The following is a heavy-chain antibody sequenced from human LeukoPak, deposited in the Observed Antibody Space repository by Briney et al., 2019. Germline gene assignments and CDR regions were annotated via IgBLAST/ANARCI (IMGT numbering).Heavy chain of an antibody. CDR1: GFTFSSYW. J-gene: IGHJ4*02. V-gene: IGHV3-7*03. CDR3: AKSWNRVSPGYFDY. D-gene: IGHD1-1*01. Sequence: GSLRLSCAASGFTFSSYWMSWVRQTPGKGLEWVANIKQDGSEKYYADSVKGRFTISRDNSKNTLYLQMNSLRAEDTAVYYCAKSWNRVSPGYFDYWGQGTLVTVSS. CDR2: IKQDGSEK.